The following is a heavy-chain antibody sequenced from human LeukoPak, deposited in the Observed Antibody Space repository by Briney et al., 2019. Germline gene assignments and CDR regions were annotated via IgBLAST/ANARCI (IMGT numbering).Heavy chain of an antibody. D-gene: IGHD3-3*01. CDR1: EFTFNNYW. Sequence: GGSLRLSCAASEFTFNNYWMHWVRQAPGKGLVWVSRIKNDGKITTYADSVKGRFTTSKDNAKNTFYLQMNSLRVEDTAVYYCLLIILGGSSQHWGQVTLVTVSS. CDR3: LLIILGGSSQH. V-gene: IGHV3-74*01. CDR2: IKNDGKIT. J-gene: IGHJ1*01.